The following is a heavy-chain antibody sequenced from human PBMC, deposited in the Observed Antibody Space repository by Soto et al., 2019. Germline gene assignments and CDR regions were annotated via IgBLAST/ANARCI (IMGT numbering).Heavy chain of an antibody. Sequence: SETLSLTCTVSGGSISSYYWNWIRQPAGKGLEWIGRIYSSGTTNYNPSLKSRVTMSVYTSKNQFSLKLNSVTAADTAVYYCARMGYGTTYTVGYFLFDSWGQGTLVTV. CDR2: IYSSGTT. J-gene: IGHJ5*01. V-gene: IGHV4-4*07. D-gene: IGHD2-8*02. CDR1: GGSISSYY. CDR3: ARMGYGTTYTVGYFLFDS.